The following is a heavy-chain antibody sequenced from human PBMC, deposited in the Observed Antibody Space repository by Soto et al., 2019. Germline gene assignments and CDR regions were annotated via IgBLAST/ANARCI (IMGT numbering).Heavy chain of an antibody. CDR1: GGSISSYY. CDR2: IYYSGST. Sequence: PSETLSLTCTVSGGSISSYYWSWIRQPPGKGLEWIGYIYYSGSTNYNPSLKSRVTISVDTSKNQFSLKLSSVTAADTAVYYCGRGMTVAAAGYYDYYGTDVWGQGTTVTVSS. J-gene: IGHJ6*02. V-gene: IGHV4-59*01. D-gene: IGHD6-13*01. CDR3: GRGMTVAAAGYYDYYGTDV.